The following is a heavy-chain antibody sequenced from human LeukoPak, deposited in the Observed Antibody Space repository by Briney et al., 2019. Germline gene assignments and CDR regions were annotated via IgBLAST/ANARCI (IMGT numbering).Heavy chain of an antibody. CDR1: GFALSTSGVG. CDR3: AHAVWYDTIYYFDY. D-gene: IGHD3-9*01. V-gene: IGHV2-5*02. J-gene: IGHJ4*02. Sequence: SGPTLVKPTQTLTLTCTFSGFALSTSGVGVGWIRQPPGKALEWLSLIYWDDYKRYSPSLQRRLTISKDPSQHQVVLTMTNMDPVDTPTYYCAHAVWYDTIYYFDYWGQGALVTVSS. CDR2: IYWDDYK.